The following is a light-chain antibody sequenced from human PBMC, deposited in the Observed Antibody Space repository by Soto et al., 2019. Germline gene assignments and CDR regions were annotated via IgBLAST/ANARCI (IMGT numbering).Light chain of an antibody. Sequence: QSALTQPASVSGSPGQSITISCTGTSSDVGGYNYVSWYQQHPGKAPKLMIYEVSNRPSGVSNRFSGYKSGNTASLTISGLQAEDEADYYCNSYTSSNTLVFGGGTKVTVL. V-gene: IGLV2-14*01. CDR3: NSYTSSNTLV. CDR2: EVS. J-gene: IGLJ3*02. CDR1: SSDVGGYNY.